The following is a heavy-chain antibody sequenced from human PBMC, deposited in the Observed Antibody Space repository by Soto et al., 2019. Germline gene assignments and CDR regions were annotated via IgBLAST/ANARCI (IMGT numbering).Heavy chain of an antibody. V-gene: IGHV1-3*01. D-gene: IGHD5-12*01. CDR1: GYTFTSYA. Sequence: ASVKVSCKASGYTFTSYAVHWVRQAPGQRLEWMGWINAGNGNTKYSQKFQGRVIITRDTSAGTAYMELRSLRSEDTAVYYCATPIVAFYWGQGTLVTVSS. CDR3: ATPIVAFY. J-gene: IGHJ4*02. CDR2: INAGNGNT.